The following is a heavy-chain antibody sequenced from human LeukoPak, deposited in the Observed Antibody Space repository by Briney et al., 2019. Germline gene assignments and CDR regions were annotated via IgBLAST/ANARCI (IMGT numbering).Heavy chain of an antibody. CDR2: ISGGGGGT. J-gene: IGHJ4*02. Sequence: GGSLRLSCAASGFTFSIYAMTWVRQAPGKGLEWVSAISGGGGGTYYADSVKGRFTISRDNSKNSLYLRMNSLRAEDTAVYYCAKSDRLTVTAQFDYWGQGTLVTVSS. CDR3: AKSDRLTVTAQFDY. D-gene: IGHD4-17*01. CDR1: GFTFSIYA. V-gene: IGHV3-23*01.